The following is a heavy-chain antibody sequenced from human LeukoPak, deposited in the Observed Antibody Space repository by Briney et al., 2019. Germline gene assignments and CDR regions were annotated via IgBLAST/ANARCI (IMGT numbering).Heavy chain of an antibody. J-gene: IGHJ6*02. CDR3: AVKHGMDV. CDR2: IYSGGST. V-gene: IGHV3-66*01. CDR1: GFTVSSNY. Sequence: PGGSLRLSCAASGFTVSSNYMSWVRQAPGKGLEWVSIIYSGGSTYYADSVKGRFTISRDNSKNTLYLQMNTVRAEDTAVYYCAVKHGMDVWGQGTTVTVSS.